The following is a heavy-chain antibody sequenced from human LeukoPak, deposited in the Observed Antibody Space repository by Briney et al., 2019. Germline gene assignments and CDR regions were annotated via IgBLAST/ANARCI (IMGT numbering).Heavy chain of an antibody. D-gene: IGHD1-20*01. CDR1: GYGLTNSW. J-gene: IGHJ4*02. CDR2: IYSGDSDT. CDR3: ARLRTSLTGSFDY. Sequence: GESLKISCNGSGYGLTNSWIGWVRQMPGKGLEWMGSIYSGDSDTRYSPSFQGQVTISADKSISTAYLQWSSLKASDTAMYYCARLRTSLTGSFDYWGQGTLVTVSS. V-gene: IGHV5-51*01.